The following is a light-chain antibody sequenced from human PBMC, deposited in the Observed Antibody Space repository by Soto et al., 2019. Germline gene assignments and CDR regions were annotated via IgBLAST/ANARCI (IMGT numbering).Light chain of an antibody. CDR1: QSAISN. V-gene: IGKV3-15*01. CDR3: HQYYKWPLT. Sequence: VMTQSPATLSVSPGERVTLSCRASQSAISNLAWYQQKPGQTPRLLIYDASTRATDIPARFSGSGSGTDFTLTISSLLSEDFTVYYCHQYYKWPLTFGGGTKVDI. CDR2: DAS. J-gene: IGKJ4*01.